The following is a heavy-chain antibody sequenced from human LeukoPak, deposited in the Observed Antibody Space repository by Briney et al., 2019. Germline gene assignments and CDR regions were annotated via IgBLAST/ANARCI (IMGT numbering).Heavy chain of an antibody. CDR3: ARGSGGGGRYYYYYMDV. J-gene: IGHJ6*03. CDR1: GGSISSYY. D-gene: IGHD2-8*02. Sequence: SETLSLTCTVSGGSISSYYWSWIRQPAGKGLEWIGRIYTSGSTNCNPSLKSRVTMSVDTSKNQFSLKLSSVTAADTAVYYCARGSGGGGRYYYYYMDVWGKGTTVTISS. CDR2: IYTSGST. V-gene: IGHV4-4*07.